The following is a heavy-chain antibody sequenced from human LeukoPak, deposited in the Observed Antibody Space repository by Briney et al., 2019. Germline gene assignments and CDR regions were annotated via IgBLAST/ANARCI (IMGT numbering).Heavy chain of an antibody. J-gene: IGHJ5*02. Sequence: GGSLRLSCAASGFIFSSYAMSWVRQSPGKGLEWVSAISGSGGTTYYADYVKGRFTISRDNSKNTLYLQKNSLRAEDTAVYFCTKMGDFGSSGYYRSSNWFDPWGQGTLVTVSS. CDR1: GFIFSSYA. CDR2: ISGSGGTT. V-gene: IGHV3-23*01. CDR3: TKMGDFGSSGYYRSSNWFDP. D-gene: IGHD3-22*01.